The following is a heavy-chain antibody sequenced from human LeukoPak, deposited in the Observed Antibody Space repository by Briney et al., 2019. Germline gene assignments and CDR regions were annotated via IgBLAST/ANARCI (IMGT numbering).Heavy chain of an antibody. D-gene: IGHD1-26*01. CDR3: ARDWGRIVGATFDY. CDR2: ISSSSSYI. CDR1: GFTFSSYS. Sequence: KPGGSLRLSCAASGFTFSSYSMNWVRQAPGKGLEWVSSISSSSSYIYYADSVKGRFTISRDNAKNSLYLQMNSLRAEDTAVYYCARDWGRIVGATFDYWGQRTLVTVSS. V-gene: IGHV3-21*01. J-gene: IGHJ4*02.